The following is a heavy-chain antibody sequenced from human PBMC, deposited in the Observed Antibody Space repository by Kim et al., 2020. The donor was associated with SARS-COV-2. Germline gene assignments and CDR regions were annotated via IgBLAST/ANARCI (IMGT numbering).Heavy chain of an antibody. V-gene: IGHV3-21*01. Sequence: ADSVKGRFTISRDNAKNSLYLQMNSLRAEEPAVYYCARGYDYVWASSGMDVWGQGTTVTVSS. CDR3: ARGYDYVWASSGMDV. D-gene: IGHD3-16*01. J-gene: IGHJ6*02.